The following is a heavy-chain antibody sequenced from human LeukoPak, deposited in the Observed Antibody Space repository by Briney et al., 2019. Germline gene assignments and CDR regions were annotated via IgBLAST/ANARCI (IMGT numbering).Heavy chain of an antibody. Sequence: GGSLRLSCAASGFGFSLYWMTWVRQAPGKGLEWVSAISGSGGSTYYADSVKGRFTISRDNSKNTLYLQMNSLRAEDTAVYYCARQVRDAFDIWGQGTMVTVSS. V-gene: IGHV3-23*01. CDR1: GFGFSLYW. CDR2: ISGSGGST. J-gene: IGHJ3*02. D-gene: IGHD3-10*01. CDR3: ARQVRDAFDI.